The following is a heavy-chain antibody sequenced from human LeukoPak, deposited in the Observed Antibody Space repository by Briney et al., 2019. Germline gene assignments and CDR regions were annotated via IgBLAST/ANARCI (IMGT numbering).Heavy chain of an antibody. D-gene: IGHD1-26*01. V-gene: IGHV3-7*01. Sequence: GGSLRLSCAAAGFTLSRYWMSWVRQAKGKGLECVAKITEDGSEKHYVDSVKGRFIISRDNAKNSLYLQMNSLRAEDTAVYYCARDPYSGSYWDYYYYYMDLWGQGTTVTISS. CDR2: ITEDGSEK. J-gene: IGHJ6*03. CDR1: GFTLSRYW. CDR3: ARDPYSGSYWDYYYYYMDL.